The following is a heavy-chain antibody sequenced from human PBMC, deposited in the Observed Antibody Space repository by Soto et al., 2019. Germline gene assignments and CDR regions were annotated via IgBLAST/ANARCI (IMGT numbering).Heavy chain of an antibody. V-gene: IGHV1-2*02. CDR3: ARDSIGYCDDTTCYYFDY. J-gene: IGHJ4*02. CDR1: GYTFTGYY. D-gene: IGHD2-2*03. Sequence: QVQVVQSGAEMKKPGASVKVSCKSSGYTFTGYYVNWVRQAPGQGLEWMGWINPKDGATKYAEKFEGRMLLTRDTSIDTAYMELNRLRFDDTAVYYCARDSIGYCDDTTCYYFDYWGQGTLVTVSS. CDR2: INPKDGAT.